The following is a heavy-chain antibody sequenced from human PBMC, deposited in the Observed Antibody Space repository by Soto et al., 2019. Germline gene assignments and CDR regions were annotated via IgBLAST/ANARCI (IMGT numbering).Heavy chain of an antibody. D-gene: IGHD6-13*01. CDR3: VRRHVSATGSDWFDP. J-gene: IGHJ5*02. V-gene: IGHV1-3*01. CDR1: GYTFTSYG. CDR2: INAANGDT. Sequence: QVQLVQSGTEVKKPGASVKVSCKASGYTFTSYGIHWVRQAPGQRLEWMGWINAANGDTKYSPKFQGRVTITRDTSAITAYMELSSLRSEDTAVYYCVRRHVSATGSDWFDPWGQGTLVTVSS.